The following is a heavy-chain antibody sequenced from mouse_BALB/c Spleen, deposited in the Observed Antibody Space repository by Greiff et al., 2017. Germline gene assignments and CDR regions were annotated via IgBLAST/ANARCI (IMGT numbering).Heavy chain of an antibody. V-gene: IGHV7-3*02. CDR1: GFTFTDYY. Sequence: EVKLVESGGGLVQPGGSLRLSCATSGFTFTDYYMSWVRQPPGKALEWLGFIRNKANGYTTEYSASVKGRFTISRDNSQSILYLQMNTLRAEDSATYCCARGVILSHFDYWGQGTTLTVSS. CDR2: IRNKANGYTT. J-gene: IGHJ2*01. CDR3: ARGVILSHFDY. D-gene: IGHD6-5*01.